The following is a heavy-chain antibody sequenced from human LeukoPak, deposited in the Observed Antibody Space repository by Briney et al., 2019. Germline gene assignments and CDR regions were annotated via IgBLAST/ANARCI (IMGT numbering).Heavy chain of an antibody. J-gene: IGHJ4*02. Sequence: GGSLRLSCAASGFTFSSYAMHWVRQAPGKGLEWVAVISYDGSNKYYADSVKGRFTISRDNSKKTVCLQMQSLRVEDTAVYYCVKSNNLGGDYWGQGTLVTVSS. V-gene: IGHV3-30-3*02. D-gene: IGHD1/OR15-1a*01. CDR3: VKSNNLGGDY. CDR1: GFTFSSYA. CDR2: ISYDGSNK.